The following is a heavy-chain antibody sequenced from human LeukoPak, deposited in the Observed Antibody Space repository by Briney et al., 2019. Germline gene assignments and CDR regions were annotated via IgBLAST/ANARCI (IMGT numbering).Heavy chain of an antibody. J-gene: IGHJ4*02. CDR3: ARRAGSSRPLYYFDY. V-gene: IGHV4-59*08. CDR2: INYSGST. Sequence: SETLSLTCTVSGGSISSYYWSWIRQPPGKGLEWIGYINYSGSTNYNPSLKSRVTISVDTSKNQFSLKLSSVTAADTAVYYCARRAGSSRPLYYFDYWGQGTLVTVSS. CDR1: GGSISSYY. D-gene: IGHD6-6*01.